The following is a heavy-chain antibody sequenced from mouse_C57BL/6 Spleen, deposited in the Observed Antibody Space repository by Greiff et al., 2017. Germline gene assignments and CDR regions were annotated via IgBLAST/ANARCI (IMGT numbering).Heavy chain of an antibody. CDR2: IHPNSGST. V-gene: IGHV1-64*01. CDR1: GYTFTSYW. D-gene: IGHD2-4*01. CDR3: ARHYDYDYARDY. J-gene: IGHJ4*01. Sequence: VQLQQPGAELVKPGASVKLSCKASGYTFTSYWMHWVKQRPGQGLEWIGMIHPNSGSTNYNEKFKSKATLTVDKSSSTAYMQLSRLTSEDSAVYYCARHYDYDYARDYWGQGTSVTVSS.